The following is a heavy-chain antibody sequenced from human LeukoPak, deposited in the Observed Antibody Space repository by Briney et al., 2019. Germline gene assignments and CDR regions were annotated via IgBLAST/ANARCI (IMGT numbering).Heavy chain of an antibody. J-gene: IGHJ3*02. CDR1: GYTFTSYY. D-gene: IGHD3-22*01. CDR2: INPSGGST. CDR3: ARDHPTYYYDSSGSIDAFDI. V-gene: IGHV1-46*01. Sequence: ASVKVSCKASGYTFTSYYMHWVRQAPGQGLEWMGIINPSGGSTSYAQKFQGRVTMTRDTSTSTVYMELSSLRSEDTAVYYCARDHPTYYYDSSGSIDAFDIWGQGTMVTVCS.